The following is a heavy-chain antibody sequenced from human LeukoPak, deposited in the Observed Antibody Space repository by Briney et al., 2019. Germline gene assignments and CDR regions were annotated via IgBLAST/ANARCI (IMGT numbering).Heavy chain of an antibody. V-gene: IGHV3-7*01. CDR1: GFTFSVYW. D-gene: IGHD3-10*01. J-gene: IGHJ4*02. CDR3: ARDRPYYYGLGTMAYGY. Sequence: GGSLRLSCAASGFTFSVYWMSWVRQAPGKGLEWVANIKQDGSGKYYVDSVKGRFTISRDNAKKSLYLQMNSLRAEDTAVYYCARDRPYYYGLGTMAYGYWGQGTLVTVSS. CDR2: IKQDGSGK.